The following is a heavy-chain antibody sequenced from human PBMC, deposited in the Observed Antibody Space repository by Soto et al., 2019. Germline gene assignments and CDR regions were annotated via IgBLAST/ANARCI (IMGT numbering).Heavy chain of an antibody. D-gene: IGHD5-12*01. V-gene: IGHV1-18*01. CDR1: GYTFTSYG. Sequence: SVKVSCKASGYTFTSYGISWVRQAPGQGLEWMGWISAYNGNTNYAQKLQGRVTMTTDTSTSTAYMELRSLRSDDTAVYYCARDAKLYSGYGLGYCGQGTLVTVSS. CDR3: ARDAKLYSGYGLGY. J-gene: IGHJ4*02. CDR2: ISAYNGNT.